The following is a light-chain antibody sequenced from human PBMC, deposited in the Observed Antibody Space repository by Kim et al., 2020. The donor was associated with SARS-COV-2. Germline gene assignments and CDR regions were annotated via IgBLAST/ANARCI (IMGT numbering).Light chain of an antibody. CDR1: RLGDRY. Sequence: SYELTQPPSVSVSLGQTANITCSGDRLGDRYVCWYQQKSGQSPVLVMYQNNRRPSGVSDRLSGANSGNTATLTISGTEAMDEADYYCHVWDSTTWVFGVG. CDR3: HVWDSTTWV. CDR2: QNN. V-gene: IGLV3-1*01. J-gene: IGLJ3*02.